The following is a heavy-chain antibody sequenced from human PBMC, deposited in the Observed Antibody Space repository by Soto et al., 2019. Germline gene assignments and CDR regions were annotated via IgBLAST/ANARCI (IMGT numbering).Heavy chain of an antibody. V-gene: IGHV1-2*02. Sequence: ASVHVFCDASGFNFTCYYMHCVRQSPGQGLARMVWITPNSGGTNYGQKFQGSVNMTRDTSLSTAYMELSRLRSDHTAVYHCARVLAGWQNNWFDPWGQGTLVTVTS. CDR3: ARVLAGWQNNWFDP. CDR1: GFNFTCYY. CDR2: ITPNSGGT. J-gene: IGHJ5*02. D-gene: IGHD6-19*01.